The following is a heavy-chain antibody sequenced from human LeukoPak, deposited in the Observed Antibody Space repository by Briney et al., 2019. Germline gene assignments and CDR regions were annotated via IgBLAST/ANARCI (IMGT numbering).Heavy chain of an antibody. J-gene: IGHJ4*02. V-gene: IGHV4-59*01. CDR2: IYYSGTT. D-gene: IGHD6-19*01. Sequence: SETLSLTCTVSGGSIRNYYWSWIRQPPGKGLEWIGYIYYSGTTNYNPSLKSRVTISIDTSKNQFSLKLSSVTAADKAVYYCARCFGSGCPNGVFDYWGQGTLVTVSS. CDR1: GGSIRNYY. CDR3: ARCFGSGCPNGVFDY.